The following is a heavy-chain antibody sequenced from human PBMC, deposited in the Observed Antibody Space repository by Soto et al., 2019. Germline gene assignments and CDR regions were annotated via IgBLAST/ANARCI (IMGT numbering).Heavy chain of an antibody. CDR1: GYTFTGYY. D-gene: IGHD2-2*01. CDR3: ARSYCSSTSCPSGDYYYYMDV. Sequence: ASVKVSCKASGYTFTGYYMHWVRQAPGQGLEWMGWINPNSGGTNYAQKFQGWVTMTRDTSISTAYMELSRLRSDYTAVYYCARSYCSSTSCPSGDYYYYMDVWGKGTTVTVSS. J-gene: IGHJ6*03. CDR2: INPNSGGT. V-gene: IGHV1-2*04.